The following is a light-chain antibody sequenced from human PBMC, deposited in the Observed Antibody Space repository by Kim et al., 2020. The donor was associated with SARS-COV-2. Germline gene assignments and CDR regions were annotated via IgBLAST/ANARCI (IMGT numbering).Light chain of an antibody. CDR3: AAWDGSLNGPV. J-gene: IGLJ3*02. V-gene: IGLV1-44*01. CDR1: SSNRECKT. CDR2: SNN. Sequence: RKVTGYCAGRSSNRECKTVNWYQQLPESGPKLLIYSNNQRPSVVPVRVSGAKSGTSASLTSSGLQSEDGADYYCAAWDGSLNGPVFGGGTQLTVL.